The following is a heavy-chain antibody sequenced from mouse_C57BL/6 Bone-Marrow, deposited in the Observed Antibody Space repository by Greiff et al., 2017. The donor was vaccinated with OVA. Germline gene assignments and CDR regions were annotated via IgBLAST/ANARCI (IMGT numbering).Heavy chain of an antibody. D-gene: IGHD1-1*01. CDR3: ARHHYYGSSSDYMDY. CDR1: GYTFTTYP. Sequence: QVQLQQSGAELVKPGASVKMSCKASGYTFTTYPIEWMKQNHGKSLEWIGNFHPYNDDTKYNEKFKGKATLTVEKSSSTVYLKLSRLTSDDSAVYYCARHHYYGSSSDYMDYWGQGTSLTGSS. CDR2: FHPYNDDT. J-gene: IGHJ2*02. V-gene: IGHV1-47*01.